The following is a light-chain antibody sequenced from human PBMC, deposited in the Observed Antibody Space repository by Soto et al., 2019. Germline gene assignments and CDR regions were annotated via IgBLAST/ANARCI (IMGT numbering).Light chain of an antibody. J-gene: IGLJ1*01. Sequence: QSALTQPASVSGSPGQSITISCTGTTSDVGGYNYVSWYQQHPGKAPKLMIYDVNKRPSGVSNRFSGSKSGNTASLTISGLQAEDEGDYYCSSYTSTTPYVFGTGTKVTVL. V-gene: IGLV2-14*01. CDR1: TSDVGGYNY. CDR3: SSYTSTTPYV. CDR2: DVN.